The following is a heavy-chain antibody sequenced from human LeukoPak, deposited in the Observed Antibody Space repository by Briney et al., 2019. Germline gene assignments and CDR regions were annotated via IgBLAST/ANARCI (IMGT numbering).Heavy chain of an antibody. CDR3: AKDIIPYCGGDCYLGAFDI. CDR2: ISRNSGSI. D-gene: IGHD2-21*02. CDR1: GFTFDDYA. Sequence: GGSLRLSCAASGFTFDDYAMHWVRQAPGKGLEWVSGISRNSGSIGYAYSVKVRVTISRDNAKNSLYLQMNSLRAEDTALYYCAKDIIPYCGGDCYLGAFDIWGQGTMVTVSS. J-gene: IGHJ3*02. V-gene: IGHV3-9*01.